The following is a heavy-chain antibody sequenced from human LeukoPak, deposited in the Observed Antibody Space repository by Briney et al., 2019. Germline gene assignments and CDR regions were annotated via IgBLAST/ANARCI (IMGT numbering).Heavy chain of an antibody. V-gene: IGHV4-39*07. D-gene: IGHD3-22*01. Sequence: SETLSLTCTVSGGSISSSSYYWGWIRQPPGKGLEWIGSIYYSGSTNYNPSLKSRVTISVDTSKNQFSLKLSSVTAADTAVYYCARLNYYDSSGYSRGLDYWGQGTLVTVSS. CDR1: GGSISSSSYY. J-gene: IGHJ4*02. CDR3: ARLNYYDSSGYSRGLDY. CDR2: IYYSGST.